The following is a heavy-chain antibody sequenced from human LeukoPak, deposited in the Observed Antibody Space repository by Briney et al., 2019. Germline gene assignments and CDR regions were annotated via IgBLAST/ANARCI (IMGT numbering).Heavy chain of an antibody. Sequence: GGSLRLSCAASGFTFSSYSMNWVRQAPGKGLEWVSYISSSRSTIYYADSVKGRFTISRDNAKNSLYLQMNSLRDEDTAVYYCARSEGSGWGLLAYYYYYMDVWGKGTTVTVSS. CDR1: GFTFSSYS. CDR2: ISSSRSTI. V-gene: IGHV3-48*02. D-gene: IGHD6-19*01. CDR3: ARSEGSGWGLLAYYYYYMDV. J-gene: IGHJ6*03.